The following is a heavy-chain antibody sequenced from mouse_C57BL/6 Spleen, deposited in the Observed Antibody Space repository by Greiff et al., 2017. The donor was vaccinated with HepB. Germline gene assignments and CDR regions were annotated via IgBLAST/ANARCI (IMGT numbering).Heavy chain of an antibody. CDR3: TRIYYGYDEAWFAY. V-gene: IGHV1-5*01. CDR1: GYTFTSYW. CDR2: IYPGNSDT. D-gene: IGHD2-2*01. J-gene: IGHJ3*01. Sequence: VQLQQSGTVLARPGASVKMSCKTSGYTFTSYWMHWVKQRPGQGLEWIGAIYPGNSDTSYNQKFKGKAKLTAVTSASTAYMELSSLTNEDSAVYYCTRIYYGYDEAWFAYWGQGTLVTVSA.